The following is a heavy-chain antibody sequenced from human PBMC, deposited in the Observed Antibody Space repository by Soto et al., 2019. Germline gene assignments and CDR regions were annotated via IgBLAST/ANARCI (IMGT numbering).Heavy chain of an antibody. CDR3: ARDGSAYCGGDCYRQDYNY. CDR2: IIPIFGTA. J-gene: IGHJ4*02. D-gene: IGHD2-21*02. CDR1: GGTFSSYA. V-gene: IGHV1-69*01. Sequence: QVQLVQSGAEVKKPGSSVKVSCKASGGTFSSYAISWVRQAPGQGLEWMGGIIPIFGTANYAQKFQGRVTITADESTSTAYMELSSLRSEDTAVYYCARDGSAYCGGDCYRQDYNYWGQGTLVTVSS.